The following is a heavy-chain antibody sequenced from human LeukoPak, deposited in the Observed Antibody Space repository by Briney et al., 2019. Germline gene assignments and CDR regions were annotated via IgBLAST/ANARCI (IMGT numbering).Heavy chain of an antibody. CDR2: MNPNSGNT. Sequence: ASVKVSFTASGYTFTSYDINWVRQATGQGLEWMGWMNPNSGNTGYAQKFQGRVTMTRNTSISTAYMELSSLRSEDTAVYYCARGHYDFWSGYHPYRLWGQGTLVTVSS. CDR1: GYTFTSYD. V-gene: IGHV1-8*01. D-gene: IGHD3-3*01. CDR3: ARGHYDFWSGYHPYRL. J-gene: IGHJ4*02.